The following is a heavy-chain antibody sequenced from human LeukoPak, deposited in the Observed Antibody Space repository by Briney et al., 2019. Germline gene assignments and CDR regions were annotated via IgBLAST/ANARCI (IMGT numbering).Heavy chain of an antibody. CDR2: INPSGGST. CDR1: GYTFTSYY. J-gene: IGHJ4*02. D-gene: IGHD3-22*01. CDR3: ARDPYYDSSGYSVFDY. Sequence: ASVKVSCKASGYTFTSYYMHWVRQAPGQGLEWMGIINPSGGSTSYAQKFQGRVTMTRDTSTSTVYMELSSVTAADTAVYYCARDPYYDSSGYSVFDYWGQGTLVTVSS. V-gene: IGHV1-46*01.